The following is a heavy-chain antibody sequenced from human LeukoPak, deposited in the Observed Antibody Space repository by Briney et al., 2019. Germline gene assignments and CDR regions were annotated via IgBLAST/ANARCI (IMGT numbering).Heavy chain of an antibody. J-gene: IGHJ4*02. D-gene: IGHD3-10*01. CDR3: ARAEYYYGSGSFDL. V-gene: IGHV4-30-4*07. CDR1: GGSISSGGYS. CDR2: IYSNGST. Sequence: SQTLSLTCAVSGGSISSGGYSWRWIRQPPGKRLEWIGHIYSNGSTSNNPSLKSRVTISGDTSKNQFSLKLSSLTAVDTAVYYCARAEYYYGSGSFDLWGQGTLVTVSS.